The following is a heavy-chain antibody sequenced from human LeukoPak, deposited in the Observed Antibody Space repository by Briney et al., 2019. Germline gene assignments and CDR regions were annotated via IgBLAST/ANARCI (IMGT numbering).Heavy chain of an antibody. CDR3: ARQEVIVDDAFDI. J-gene: IGHJ3*02. CDR1: GFTFSSYA. V-gene: IGHV3-30-3*01. D-gene: IGHD1-26*01. CDR2: ISYDGSNK. Sequence: PGRSLRLSCAASGFTFSSYAMHWVRQAPGKGLEWVAVISYDGSNKYYADSVKGRFTISRDNSKNTLYLQMNSLRAEDTAVYYCARQEVIVDDAFDIWGQGTMVTVSS.